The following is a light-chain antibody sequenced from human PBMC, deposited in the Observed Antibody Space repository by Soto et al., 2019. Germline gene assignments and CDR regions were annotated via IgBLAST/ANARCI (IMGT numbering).Light chain of an antibody. Sequence: QPVLTQFPSASGSPGQSVTISCTGTSSDVGGYNYVSWYQHHPGKAPKFMIYEVSKRPSGVPDRFSGSKSGNTASLTVSGLQAEDEADYYCSSYAGSNNLVFGGGTKLTVL. CDR2: EVS. CDR1: SSDVGGYNY. J-gene: IGLJ3*02. V-gene: IGLV2-8*01. CDR3: SSYAGSNNLV.